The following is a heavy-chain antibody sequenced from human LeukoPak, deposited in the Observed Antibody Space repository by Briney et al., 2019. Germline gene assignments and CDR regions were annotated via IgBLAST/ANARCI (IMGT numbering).Heavy chain of an antibody. CDR2: INHSGST. J-gene: IGHJ4*02. CDR1: GGSFSGYY. D-gene: IGHD2-2*01. V-gene: IGHV4-34*01. Sequence: PSETLSLTCAVYGGSFSGYYWSWIRQPPGKGLEWIGEINHSGSTNYNPSLKSRVTISVDTSKNQFSLKLSSVTAADTAVYYCARHLRYCSSTSCYFGTIIDYWGQGTLVTVSS. CDR3: ARHLRYCSSTSCYFGTIIDY.